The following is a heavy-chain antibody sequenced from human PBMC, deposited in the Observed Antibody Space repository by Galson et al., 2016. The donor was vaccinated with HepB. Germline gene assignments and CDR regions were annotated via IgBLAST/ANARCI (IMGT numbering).Heavy chain of an antibody. CDR1: GFTFSQFY. CDR3: ARNAIFGEMYKMDV. V-gene: IGHV3-11*01. J-gene: IGHJ6*02. CDR2: ISNSGATE. D-gene: IGHD3-3*01. Sequence: SLRLSCAASGFTFSQFYITRFRQAPGKGLEWVSHISNSGATEFFADSVKARFTMSRDNAKNAVSLHMSSLRVEDTGVYYCARNAIFGEMYKMDVWGRGTTVIVSS.